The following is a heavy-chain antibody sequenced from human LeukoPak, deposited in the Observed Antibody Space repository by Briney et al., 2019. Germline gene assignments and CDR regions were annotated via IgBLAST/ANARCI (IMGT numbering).Heavy chain of an antibody. V-gene: IGHV3-53*01. J-gene: IGHJ3*02. CDR2: IYSGGST. CDR1: GFPVSSNY. Sequence: PGGSLRLSCAASGFPVSSNYMNWVRQAPGKGLEWVSIIYSGGSTFYADSVKGRFTISRDNSKNTLHLQMNSLRAEDTAVYYCARSNDAFDIWGQGTMVTVSS. D-gene: IGHD5/OR15-5a*01. CDR3: ARSNDAFDI.